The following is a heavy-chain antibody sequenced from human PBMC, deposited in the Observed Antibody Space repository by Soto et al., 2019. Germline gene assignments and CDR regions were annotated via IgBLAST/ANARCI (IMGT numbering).Heavy chain of an antibody. CDR3: ARGARGFFYMDV. CDR1: GFTFNNYW. V-gene: IGHV3-74*01. Sequence: VHLVESGGGLVQPGGSLRLSCAASGFTFNNYWIHWVRQGPGKGLVWVSRINSDGSNTNYADSVKGRFTISRDNAKNTVYLQMNSLRAEDTAVYYCARGARGFFYMDVWGKGTTVTVSS. J-gene: IGHJ6*03. CDR2: INSDGSNT. D-gene: IGHD3-10*01.